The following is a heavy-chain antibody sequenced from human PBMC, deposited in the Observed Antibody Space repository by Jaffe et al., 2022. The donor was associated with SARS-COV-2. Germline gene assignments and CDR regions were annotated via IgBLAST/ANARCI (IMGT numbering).Heavy chain of an antibody. Sequence: EVQLVESGGGLVQPGGSLRLSCAASGFTFSSYAMSWVRQAPGKGLEWVSAISGSGGSTYYADSVKGRFTISRDNSKNTLYLQMNSLRAEDTAVYYCAKLPNRGYSYGWGDWDWFDPWGQGTLVTVSS. CDR1: GFTFSSYA. J-gene: IGHJ5*02. V-gene: IGHV3-23*04. D-gene: IGHD5-18*01. CDR2: ISGSGGST. CDR3: AKLPNRGYSYGWGDWDWFDP.